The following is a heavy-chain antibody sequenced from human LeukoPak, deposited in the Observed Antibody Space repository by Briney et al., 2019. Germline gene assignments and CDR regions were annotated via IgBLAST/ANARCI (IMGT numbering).Heavy chain of an antibody. CDR3: AKDRDTFFNTVITPFDY. V-gene: IGHV3-21*01. CDR1: GFTFSSYS. J-gene: IGHJ4*02. Sequence: GGSLRLSCAASGFTFSSYSMNWVRQAPGKGLEWVSSISSTSSYIYYADSVKGRFTISRDNAKNSLYLQVNSLRAEDTAVYYCAKDRDTFFNTVITPFDYWGQGTLVTVSS. D-gene: IGHD3-22*01. CDR2: ISSTSSYI.